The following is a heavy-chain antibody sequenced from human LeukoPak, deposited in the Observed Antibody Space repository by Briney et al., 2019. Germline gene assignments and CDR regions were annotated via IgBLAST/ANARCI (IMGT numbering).Heavy chain of an antibody. Sequence: GESLKISWKGSGYSFTSHWIGWVRQMPGKGLEWMGIIYPGDSDTRYSPSFQDQVTISADKSISTAYLQWSSLKASDTAMYYCARHRAIGVQGVPWVGPNWFDPWGQGTLVTVSS. CDR2: IYPGDSDT. J-gene: IGHJ5*02. CDR1: GYSFTSHW. V-gene: IGHV5-51*01. CDR3: ARHRAIGVQGVPWVGPNWFDP. D-gene: IGHD3-10*01.